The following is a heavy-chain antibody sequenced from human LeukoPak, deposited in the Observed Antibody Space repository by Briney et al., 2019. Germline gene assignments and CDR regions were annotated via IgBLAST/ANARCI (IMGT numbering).Heavy chain of an antibody. CDR3: ARDGGYYYDSSGYMDY. J-gene: IGHJ4*02. D-gene: IGHD3-22*01. Sequence: ASVKVSCKASGYTFTGYYMHWVRQAPGQGLEWMGWINPNSGGTNYAQKFQGRVTMTRDTSISTAYMELSRLRSDDTAVYYCARDGGYYYDSSGYMDYWGQGTLVTVSS. V-gene: IGHV1-2*02. CDR2: INPNSGGT. CDR1: GYTFTGYY.